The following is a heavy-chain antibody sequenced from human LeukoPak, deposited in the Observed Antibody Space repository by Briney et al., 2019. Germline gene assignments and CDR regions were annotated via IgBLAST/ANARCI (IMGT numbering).Heavy chain of an antibody. CDR3: AKDHTPFRDYFDY. CDR2: ISGSGGST. Sequence: PGGSLRLSCAASGFTFSSYAMGWVRRAPGKGLGWVSAISGSGGSTYYADSVKGRFTISRDNSKNTLYLQMNSLRAEDTAVYYCAKDHTPFRDYFDYWGQGTLVTVSS. D-gene: IGHD3-10*01. J-gene: IGHJ4*02. CDR1: GFTFSSYA. V-gene: IGHV3-23*01.